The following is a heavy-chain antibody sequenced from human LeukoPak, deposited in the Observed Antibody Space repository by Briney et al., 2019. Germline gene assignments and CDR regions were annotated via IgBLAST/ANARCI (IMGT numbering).Heavy chain of an antibody. CDR2: ISSSSS. V-gene: IGHV3-21*01. Sequence: GGSLRLSCAASGFTFSSYSMNWVCQAPGKGLEWVSSISSSSSYYADSVKGRFTISRDNAKNSLYLQMNSLRAEDTAVYYCARVGRGYSYGYWGQGTLVTVSS. CDR3: ARVGRGYSYGY. D-gene: IGHD5-18*01. CDR1: GFTFSSYS. J-gene: IGHJ4*02.